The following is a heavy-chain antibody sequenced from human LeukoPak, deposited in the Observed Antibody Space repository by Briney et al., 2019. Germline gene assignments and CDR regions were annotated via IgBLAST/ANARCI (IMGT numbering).Heavy chain of an antibody. CDR3: AKEAGLSDY. D-gene: IGHD6-13*01. V-gene: IGHV3-30*18. CDR2: ISYDGSNK. J-gene: IGHJ4*02. Sequence: GRSLRLSCAASGFTFSSYGMHWVRQAPGKGLEWVAVISYDGSNKYYADSVKGRFTISRDNSKNTLYLQMNSLRAEDTAVYYCAKEAGLSDYWGQGTLVTVSS. CDR1: GFTFSSYG.